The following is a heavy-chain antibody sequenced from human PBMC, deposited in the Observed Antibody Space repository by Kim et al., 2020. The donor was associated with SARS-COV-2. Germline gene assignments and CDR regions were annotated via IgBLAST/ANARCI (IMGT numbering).Heavy chain of an antibody. CDR3: ARELGDYYGSGSYYNPGVRAFDI. Sequence: GGSLRLSCAASGFTFSSYAMHWVRQAPGKGLEWVAVISYDGSNKYYVDSVKGRFTISRDNSKNTLYLQMNSLRAEDTAVYYCARELGDYYGSGSYYNPGVRAFDIWGQGTMVTVSS. CDR2: ISYDGSNK. D-gene: IGHD3-10*01. J-gene: IGHJ3*02. V-gene: IGHV3-30*04. CDR1: GFTFSSYA.